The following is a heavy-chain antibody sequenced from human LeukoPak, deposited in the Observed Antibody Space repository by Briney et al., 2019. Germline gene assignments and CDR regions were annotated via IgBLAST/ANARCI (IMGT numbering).Heavy chain of an antibody. CDR1: GGSVSSGSYY. V-gene: IGHV4-61*01. Sequence: SETLSLTCTVSGGSVSSGSYYWSWLRQPPGKGLEWIGYIYYSGSTNYNPSLKSRVTISVDTSKNQFSLKLSSVTAADTAVYYCAASMGVSPDAFDIWGQGTMVTVSS. D-gene: IGHD1-26*01. J-gene: IGHJ3*02. CDR3: AASMGVSPDAFDI. CDR2: IYYSGST.